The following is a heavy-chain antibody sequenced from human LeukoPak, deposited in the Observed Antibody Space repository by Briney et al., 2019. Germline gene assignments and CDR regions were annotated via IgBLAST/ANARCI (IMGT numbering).Heavy chain of an antibody. CDR3: ARVELEGYCSSTSCSVWFDP. V-gene: IGHV4-39*01. D-gene: IGHD2-2*01. CDR2: IYYSGST. Sequence: WVRQAPGKGLEWIGSIYYSGSTYYSPSLKSRVTISVDTSKNQFSLKLSSVTAADTAVYYCARVELEGYCSSTSCSVWFDPWGQGTLVTVSS. J-gene: IGHJ5*02.